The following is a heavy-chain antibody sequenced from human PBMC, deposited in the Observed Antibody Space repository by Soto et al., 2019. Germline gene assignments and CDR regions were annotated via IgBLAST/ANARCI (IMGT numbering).Heavy chain of an antibody. J-gene: IGHJ4*02. D-gene: IGHD3-22*01. V-gene: IGHV3-11*05. CDR3: ATGQYYYDSGAYYYS. CDR1: GFTFTDHY. CDR2: ISSSSSYT. Sequence: QVQLVESGGGLVKPGGSLRLSCAASGFTFTDHYMTWIRQAPGKGLEWVSYISSSSSYTNYADSVKGRFTISRDNAKNSPYLQMNSLRAEDTVVYYCATGQYYYDSGAYYYSWGQGTLVTVSS.